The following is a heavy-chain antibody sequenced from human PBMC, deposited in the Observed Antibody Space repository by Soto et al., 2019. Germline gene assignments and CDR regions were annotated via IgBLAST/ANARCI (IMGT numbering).Heavy chain of an antibody. CDR1: GGSISSYY. J-gene: IGHJ3*02. D-gene: IGHD6-13*01. CDR3: ARRDSSSWNDAFDI. Sequence: QVQLQESGPGLVKPSETLSLTCTVSGGSISSYYWSWIRQPAGKGLEWIRRIYTSGSTNYNPSLKSRVTMSVDTSKNQFSLKLSSVTAADTAVYYCARRDSSSWNDAFDIWGQGTMVTVSS. CDR2: IYTSGST. V-gene: IGHV4-4*07.